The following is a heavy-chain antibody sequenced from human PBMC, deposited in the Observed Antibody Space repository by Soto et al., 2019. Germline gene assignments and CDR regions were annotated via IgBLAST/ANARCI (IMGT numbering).Heavy chain of an antibody. V-gene: IGHV5-51*01. CDR2: VYVSDSET. CDR3: ARRGTLSGRDAFDV. CDR1: GYSFTSYW. Sequence: GESLKISCKGSGYSFTSYWIGWVRQMSGKGLEWVGSVYVSDSETKYSPSFQGQVTISADKYTNTAYLYWSSLKASDTAMYYCARRGTLSGRDAFDVWGEGTMVTVSS. D-gene: IGHD5-12*01. J-gene: IGHJ3*01.